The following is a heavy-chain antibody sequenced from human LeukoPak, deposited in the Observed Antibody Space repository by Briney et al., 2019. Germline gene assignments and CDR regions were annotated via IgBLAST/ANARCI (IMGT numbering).Heavy chain of an antibody. J-gene: IGHJ4*02. CDR2: INHSGST. CDR1: GGSFSGYY. CDR3: ATKLSTDPHYFDY. V-gene: IGHV4-34*01. Sequence: SETLSLTCAVYGGSFSGYYWSWIRQPPGKGLEWIGEINHSGSTNYNPSLKSRVTISVDTSKNQFSLKLSSVTAADTAVYYCATKLSTDPHYFDYWGQGILVTVSS. D-gene: IGHD5/OR15-5a*01.